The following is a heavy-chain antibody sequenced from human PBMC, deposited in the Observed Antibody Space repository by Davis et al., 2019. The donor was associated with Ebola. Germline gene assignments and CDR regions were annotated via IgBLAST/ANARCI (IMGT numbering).Heavy chain of an antibody. D-gene: IGHD1-7*01. J-gene: IGHJ6*02. CDR1: GYTFTSYY. Sequence: ASVKVSCKASGYTFTSYYMHWVRQAPGQGLEWMGIINPSGGSTSYAQKFQGRVTMTRDTSTSTVYMELSSLRSEDTAVYYCARGSLRLTGTPSYYYGMDVWGQGTTVTVSS. CDR3: ARGSLRLTGTPSYYYGMDV. V-gene: IGHV1-46*01. CDR2: INPSGGST.